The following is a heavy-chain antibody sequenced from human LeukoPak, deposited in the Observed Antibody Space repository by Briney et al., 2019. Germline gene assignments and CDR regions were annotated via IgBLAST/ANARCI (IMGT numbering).Heavy chain of an antibody. CDR3: ATWGIAARQGGY. CDR2: ISSSSSYI. D-gene: IGHD6-6*01. J-gene: IGHJ4*02. CDR1: GFTFSSYS. V-gene: IGHV3-21*01. Sequence: GSLRLSCAASGFTFSSYSMNWVRQAPGKGLEWVSSISSSSSYIYYADSVKGRFTISRDSAKNSLYLQMNSLRAEDTAVYYCATWGIAARQGGYWGQGTLVTVSS.